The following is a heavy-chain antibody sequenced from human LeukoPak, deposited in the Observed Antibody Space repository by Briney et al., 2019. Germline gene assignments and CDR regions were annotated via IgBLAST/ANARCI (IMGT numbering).Heavy chain of an antibody. CDR2: IIPTFGVA. D-gene: IGHD1-26*01. CDR1: GGTFSNYA. Sequence: SVKVSCKASGGTFSNYAISWVRQAPGQGLEWMGGIIPTFGVAQYAQKFRGRVTITADESTSTVYIELSSLRSEDTAVYYRASSDGTGSFPTYFDYWGQGTLVTVSS. J-gene: IGHJ4*02. CDR3: ASSDGTGSFPTYFDY. V-gene: IGHV1-69*13.